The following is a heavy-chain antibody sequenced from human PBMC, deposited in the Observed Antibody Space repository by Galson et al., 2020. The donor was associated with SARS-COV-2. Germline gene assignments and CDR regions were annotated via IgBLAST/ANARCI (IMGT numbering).Heavy chain of an antibody. Sequence: GGSLRLSCAASGFTFSSYSMNWVRQAPGKGLEWVSSISSSSSYIYYADSVKGRFTISRDNAKNSLYLQMNSLRAEDTAVYYCARGDLPPTYYYDSSHFDYWGQGTLVTVSS. CDR2: ISSSSSYI. V-gene: IGHV3-21*01. CDR1: GFTFSSYS. D-gene: IGHD3-22*01. CDR3: ARGDLPPTYYYDSSHFDY. J-gene: IGHJ4*02.